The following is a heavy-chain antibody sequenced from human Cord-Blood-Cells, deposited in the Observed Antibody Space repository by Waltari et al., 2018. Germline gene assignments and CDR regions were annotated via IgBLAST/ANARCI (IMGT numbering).Heavy chain of an antibody. CDR1: GGSFSGYY. CDR3: ARGGLELRGDNWFDP. V-gene: IGHV4-34*01. Sequence: QVQLQQWGAGLLKPSETLSLTCAVYGGSFSGYYWSWIRQPPGKGLEWMGEINHSGSTNYNPSLKSRVTISVDTSKNQFSLKLSSVTAADTAVYYCARGGLELRGDNWFDPWGQGTLVTVSS. J-gene: IGHJ5*02. CDR2: INHSGST. D-gene: IGHD1-7*01.